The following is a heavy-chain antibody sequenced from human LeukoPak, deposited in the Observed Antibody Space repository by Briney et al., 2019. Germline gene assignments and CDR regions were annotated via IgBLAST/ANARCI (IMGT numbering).Heavy chain of an antibody. V-gene: IGHV3-11*06. J-gene: IGHJ4*02. CDR2: ISSSSSYT. D-gene: IGHD5/OR15-5a*01. Sequence: GGSLRLSCAASGFTFSDYYMSWIRQAPGKGLEWVSYISSSSSYTNYADSVKGRFTISRDNAKNSLYLQMNSLRAEDTAVYYCAKSVYYFDYWGQGTLVTVSS. CDR1: GFTFSDYY. CDR3: AKSVYYFDY.